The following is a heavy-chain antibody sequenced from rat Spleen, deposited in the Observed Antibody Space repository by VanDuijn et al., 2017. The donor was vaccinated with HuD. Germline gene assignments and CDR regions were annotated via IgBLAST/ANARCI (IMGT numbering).Heavy chain of an antibody. CDR2: ISPSGGGT. CDR3: ARRHYGYTDYFDY. Sequence: EVQLVESGGGLVQPGRSMKLSCVVSGFTFSNYYMAWVRQAPTKGLEWVASISPSGGGTYYRDSVKGRFTISRDNAKSTLSLQMDSLRSEDTATYYCARRHYGYTDYFDYWGQGVMVTVSS. J-gene: IGHJ2*01. D-gene: IGHD1-9*01. V-gene: IGHV5-25*01. CDR1: GFTFSNYY.